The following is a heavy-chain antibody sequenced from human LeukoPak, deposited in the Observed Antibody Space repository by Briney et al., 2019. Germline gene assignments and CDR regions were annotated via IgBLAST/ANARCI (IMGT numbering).Heavy chain of an antibody. J-gene: IGHJ4*02. CDR2: IIPIFGTA. V-gene: IGHV1-69*05. CDR1: GGTFSSYA. D-gene: IGHD2-2*01. CDR3: ARARYCSSTSCPIAY. Sequence: SVKVSCKASGGTFSSYAISWVRQAPGQGLEWMGGIIPIFGTANYAQKFQGRVTITTDESTSTAYMELSSLRSEDTAVYYCARARYCSSTSCPIAYWGQGTLVTVSS.